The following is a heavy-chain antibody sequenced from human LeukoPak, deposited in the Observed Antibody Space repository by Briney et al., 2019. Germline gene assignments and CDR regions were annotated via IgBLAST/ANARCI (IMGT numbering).Heavy chain of an antibody. Sequence: SETLSLTCTVSGGSISSTSYFWGWIRRPPGKGLEWIGYIFYAGSTYYNPSLKSRVTMSVDTSKNQFSLRLSSVTAVDTAVYYCARIGPILGAAWVDYWGQGTLVSVSS. CDR1: GGSISSTSYF. D-gene: IGHD3-3*02. J-gene: IGHJ4*02. CDR3: ARIGPILGAAWVDY. V-gene: IGHV4-61*05. CDR2: IFYAGST.